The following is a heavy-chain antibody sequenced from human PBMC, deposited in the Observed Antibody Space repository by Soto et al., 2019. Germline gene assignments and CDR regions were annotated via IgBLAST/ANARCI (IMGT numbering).Heavy chain of an antibody. D-gene: IGHD4-17*01. J-gene: IGHJ4*02. CDR3: ARRTYGDYLDY. CDR1: GFTFDDYS. CDR2: IKQDGSEK. Sequence: GGSLRLSCAASGFTFDDYSMNWVRQAPGKGLEWVANIKQDGSEKYYVDSVKGRFTISRDNAKSSLYLQMNSLRAEDTAVYYCARRTYGDYLDYWGQGTLVTVSS. V-gene: IGHV3-7*01.